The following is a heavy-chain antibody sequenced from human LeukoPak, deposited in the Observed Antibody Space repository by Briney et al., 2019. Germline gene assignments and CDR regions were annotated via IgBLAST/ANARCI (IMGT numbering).Heavy chain of an antibody. Sequence: GGSLRLSCAASGFSVSRNYMNWVRQAPGKGLEWVSVIYTNGSTYYADSVKGRFTISRDNSKNTLYLQMNSLRAEDTAVYYCAKHDAGYSSSWYLKSMTYFDYWGQGTLVTVSS. CDR1: GFSVSRNY. CDR2: IYTNGST. CDR3: AKHDAGYSSSWYLKSMTYFDY. V-gene: IGHV3-66*04. J-gene: IGHJ4*02. D-gene: IGHD6-13*01.